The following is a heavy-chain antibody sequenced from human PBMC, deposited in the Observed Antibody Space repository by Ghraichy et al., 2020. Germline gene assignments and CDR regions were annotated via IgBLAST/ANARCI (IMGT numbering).Heavy chain of an antibody. Sequence: GGSLRLSCAASGFTFSKSGMHWVRQAPGKGLEWLAFIWSDGSNKYYADSGKGRFTISRDNSKNTLYLQMNSLRAEDTAVYYCAKRGYESTLYYMDVWGKGTTVTVSS. CDR3: AKRGYESTLYYMDV. CDR2: IWSDGSNK. CDR1: GFTFSKSG. V-gene: IGHV3-30*02. D-gene: IGHD5-12*01. J-gene: IGHJ6*03.